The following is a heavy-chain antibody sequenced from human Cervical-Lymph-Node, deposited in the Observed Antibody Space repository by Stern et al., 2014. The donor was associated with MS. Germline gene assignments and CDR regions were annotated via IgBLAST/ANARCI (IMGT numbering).Heavy chain of an antibody. CDR1: GGSISSHS. V-gene: IGHV4-59*11. D-gene: IGHD2-2*01. CDR2: IHYSGST. Sequence: QLQLQESGPGLVKPSETLSLTCTVSGGSISSHSWSWIRQPPGKGLEWIGNIHYSGSTNYNPSLKSRVTISVDTSKNQFSLKLNSVTAADTAVYFCARSKYQLLTYFDYWGQGTVVTVSS. CDR3: ARSKYQLLTYFDY. J-gene: IGHJ4*02.